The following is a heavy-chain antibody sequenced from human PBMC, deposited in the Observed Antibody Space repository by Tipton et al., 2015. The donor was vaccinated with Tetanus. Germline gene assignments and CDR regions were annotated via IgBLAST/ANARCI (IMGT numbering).Heavy chain of an antibody. V-gene: IGHV1-18*01. J-gene: IGHJ4*02. Sequence: QLVQSGGEVKKPGASVKVSCRASGYTFTSYGITWVRQAPGQGLEWMGWISAYNGDANYAQQLQGRVTMTTDKSTSTTYMELRSLISDDTAVYYCAREAMAAAGTGDYWGQGTLVTVSS. D-gene: IGHD6-13*01. CDR3: AREAMAAAGTGDY. CDR2: ISAYNGDA. CDR1: GYTFTSYG.